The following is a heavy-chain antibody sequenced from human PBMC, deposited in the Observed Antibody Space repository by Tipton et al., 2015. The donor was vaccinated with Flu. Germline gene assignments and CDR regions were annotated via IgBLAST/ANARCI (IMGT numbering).Heavy chain of an antibody. CDR1: GYTFTGYY. V-gene: IGHV1-2*02. Sequence: QLVQSGAEVKKPGASVKVSCKASGYTFTGYYMHWVRQAPGQGLEWMGWINPNSGGTNYAQKFQGRVTMTRDTSISTAYMELSRLRSDDTAVYYCARLVGPAAGSLFWDYWGQGTLVTVSS. J-gene: IGHJ4*02. D-gene: IGHD6-13*01. CDR3: ARLVGPAAGSLFWDY. CDR2: INPNSGGT.